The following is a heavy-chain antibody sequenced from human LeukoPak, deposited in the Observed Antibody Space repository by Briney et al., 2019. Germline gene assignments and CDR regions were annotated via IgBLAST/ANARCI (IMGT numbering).Heavy chain of an antibody. J-gene: IGHJ4*02. V-gene: IGHV1-69*13. D-gene: IGHD6-19*01. CDR2: IIPIFGTA. CDR3: AREGPYSSGWSDFDY. Sequence: SVKVSCKASGGTFSSYAISWVRQAPGQGLEWMGRIIPIFGTANYAQKFQGRVTVTADESTSTAYMELSSLRSEDTAVYYCAREGPYSSGWSDFDYWGQGTLVTVSS. CDR1: GGTFSSYA.